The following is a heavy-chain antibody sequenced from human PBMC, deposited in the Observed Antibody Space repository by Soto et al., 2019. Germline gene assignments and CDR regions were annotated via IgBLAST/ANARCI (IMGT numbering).Heavy chain of an antibody. Sequence: VKVSCKASGYTLTMYAMHWVRQAPGQRLEWMGWINSGNGDTIYSQKFQGRVTLTRDTSASTAYMALSSLRSEDTAVYYCARPGVAYDAFDIWGQGTMVTVSS. CDR1: GYTLTMYA. CDR3: ARPGVAYDAFDI. D-gene: IGHD3-3*01. CDR2: INSGNGDT. V-gene: IGHV1-3*04. J-gene: IGHJ3*02.